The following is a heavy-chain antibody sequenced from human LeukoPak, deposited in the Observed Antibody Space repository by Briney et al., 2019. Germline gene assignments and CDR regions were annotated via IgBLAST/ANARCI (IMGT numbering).Heavy chain of an antibody. J-gene: IGHJ3*02. CDR1: GFTFSSYG. V-gene: IGHV3-30*02. Sequence: GGSLRLSCAASGFTFSSYGMHWVRQAPGKGLEWVAFIRYDGSNKYYADSVKGRFTISRDNSKNTLYLQMNSLRAEDTAVYYCAGVPELRADAFDIWGQGTMVTVSS. D-gene: IGHD1-26*01. CDR3: AGVPELRADAFDI. CDR2: IRYDGSNK.